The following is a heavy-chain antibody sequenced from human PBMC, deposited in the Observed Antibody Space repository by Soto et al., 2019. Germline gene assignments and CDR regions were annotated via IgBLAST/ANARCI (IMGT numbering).Heavy chain of an antibody. CDR1: GFTFSSYG. CDR2: IWYDGSNK. Sequence: QVQLVESGGGVVQPGRSLRLSCAASGFTFSSYGMHWVRQAPGKGLEWVAVIWYDGSNKYYADSVKGRFTISRDNSKNTLYLQMNSLRAEDTAVYYCARVYDFWSRLGYWGQGTLVTVSS. J-gene: IGHJ4*02. D-gene: IGHD3-3*01. V-gene: IGHV3-33*01. CDR3: ARVYDFWSRLGY.